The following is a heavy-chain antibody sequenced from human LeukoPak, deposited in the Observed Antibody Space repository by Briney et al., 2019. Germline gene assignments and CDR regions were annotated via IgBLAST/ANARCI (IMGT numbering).Heavy chain of an antibody. V-gene: IGHV3-73*01. CDR3: TTYTSGHY. CDR2: IGGKPKSYAT. D-gene: IGHD6-19*01. Sequence: GGPLKLSCAASGFSFSDCDMHWVRQASGKGLEWVGRIGGKPKSYATAYAASVKGRFTISRDVSENTAYLQMKSLKTEDTAVYYCTTYTSGHYWGQGTLVTVSS. J-gene: IGHJ4*02. CDR1: GFSFSDCD.